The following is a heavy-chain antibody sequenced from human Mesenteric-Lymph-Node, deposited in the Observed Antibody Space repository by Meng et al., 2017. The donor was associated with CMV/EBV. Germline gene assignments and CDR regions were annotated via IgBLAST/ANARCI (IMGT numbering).Heavy chain of an antibody. Sequence: ASVKVSCKASGYTFTNCVRQAPGQGLEWMGWINPNSGGTNYAQKFQGRVTMTRDTSISTAYMELSRLRSDDTAVYYCARGYYDSSGYMAFDIWGQGTMVTVSS. CDR3: ARGYYDSSGYMAFDI. D-gene: IGHD3-22*01. CDR2: INPNSGGT. J-gene: IGHJ3*02. V-gene: IGHV1-2*02. CDR1: GYTFT.